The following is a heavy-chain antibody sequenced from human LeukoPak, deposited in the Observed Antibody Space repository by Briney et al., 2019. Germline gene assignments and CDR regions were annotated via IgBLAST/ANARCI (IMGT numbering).Heavy chain of an antibody. CDR1: GFTFSSYG. V-gene: IGHV3-33*01. CDR3: ARESLWFGELWGYFDY. D-gene: IGHD3-10*01. J-gene: IGHJ4*02. Sequence: GGSLRLSCAASGFTFSSYGMHWVRQAPGEGLEWVAVIWYDGSNKYYADSVKGRFTISRDNSKNTLYLQMNSLRAEDTAVYYCARESLWFGELWGYFDYWGQGTLVTVSS. CDR2: IWYDGSNK.